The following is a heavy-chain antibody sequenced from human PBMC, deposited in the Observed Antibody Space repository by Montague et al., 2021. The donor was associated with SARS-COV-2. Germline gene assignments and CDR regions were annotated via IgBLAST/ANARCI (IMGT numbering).Heavy chain of an antibody. CDR1: GGSTNNFY. V-gene: IGHV4-59*01. D-gene: IGHD3-16*02. Sequence: SETLSLTCTVSGGSTNNFYWSWIRQPPGKGLEWIGYIYYSGGTDYNPSLKSRVTISIDTSKNQFSLNLTSVTAADTGVYYCARTSLASASCRFDPWGQGNLVTVSS. J-gene: IGHJ5*02. CDR3: ARTSLASASCRFDP. CDR2: IYYSGGT.